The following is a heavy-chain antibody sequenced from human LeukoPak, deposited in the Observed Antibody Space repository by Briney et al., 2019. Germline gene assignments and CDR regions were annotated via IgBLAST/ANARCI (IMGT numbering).Heavy chain of an antibody. D-gene: IGHD3-22*01. J-gene: IGHJ4*02. CDR2: ISDGGSTT. V-gene: IGHV3-74*01. CDR1: GFTFSSYW. Sequence: GGSLRLSCAASGFTFSSYWMHWVRQAPGKGLVWVSRISDGGSTTTYADSVKGRFTISRDNAKNTLYLQMNDLRAKDTAVYYCSRSAYYDGSGNYYDYWGQGTLVTVSS. CDR3: SRSAYYDGSGNYYDY.